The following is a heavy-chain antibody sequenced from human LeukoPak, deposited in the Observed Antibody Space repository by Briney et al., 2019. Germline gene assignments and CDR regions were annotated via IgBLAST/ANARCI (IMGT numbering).Heavy chain of an antibody. D-gene: IGHD7-27*01. CDR2: IYYSGST. V-gene: IGHV4-39*07. Sequence: SETLSLTCTVSGGSISSSSYYWGWIRQPPGKGLEWIGTIYYSGSTYYNPSLKSRVTISVDTSKNQFSLKLSSVTAADTAVYYCARGQSWGSVAGFDPWGQGTLVTVSS. J-gene: IGHJ5*02. CDR3: ARGQSWGSVAGFDP. CDR1: GGSISSSSYY.